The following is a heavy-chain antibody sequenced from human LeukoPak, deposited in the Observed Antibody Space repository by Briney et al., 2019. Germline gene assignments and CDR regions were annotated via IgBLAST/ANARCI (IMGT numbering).Heavy chain of an antibody. V-gene: IGHV4-39*07. CDR3: ARGGSCGSSTSCYLHNWFDP. CDR1: GGSISSSSYY. Sequence: SETLSLTCTVSGGSISSSSYYWGWIRQPPGKGLEWIGSIYYSGSTYYNPSLKSRVTISVDTSKNQFSLKLSSVTAADTAVYYCARGGSCGSSTSCYLHNWFDPWGQGTLVTVSS. J-gene: IGHJ5*02. CDR2: IYYSGST. D-gene: IGHD2-2*01.